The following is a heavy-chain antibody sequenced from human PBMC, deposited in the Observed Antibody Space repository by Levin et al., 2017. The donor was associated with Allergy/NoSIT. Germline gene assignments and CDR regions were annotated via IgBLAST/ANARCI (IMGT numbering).Heavy chain of an antibody. CDR2: IYLSGST. V-gene: IGHV4-30-2*01. D-gene: IGHD5-18*01. Sequence: SETLSLTCAVSGGSISSGGYSWSWIRQPPGMGLEWIGNIYLSGSTYYNPSLKSRVTISVDRSKNQLSLNLSSVTAADTAVYYCARVAGYSYGYYFDYWGQGTLVTVSS. CDR1: GGSISSGGYS. CDR3: ARVAGYSYGYYFDY. J-gene: IGHJ4*02.